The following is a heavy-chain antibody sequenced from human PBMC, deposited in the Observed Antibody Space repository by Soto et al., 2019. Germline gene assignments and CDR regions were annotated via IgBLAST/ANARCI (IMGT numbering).Heavy chain of an antibody. CDR3: ARGDTMVRGVIPY. Sequence: QVQLQESGPGLVKPSQTLSLTCTVSGGSISSGDYYWSWIRQPPGKGLEWIGYIYYSGSTYYNPSLKVRVXXAXDXXKNQFSLKLSSVTAADTAVYYCARGDTMVRGVIPYWGQGTLVTVSS. J-gene: IGHJ4*02. V-gene: IGHV4-30-4*01. CDR2: IYYSGST. D-gene: IGHD3-10*01. CDR1: GGSISSGDYY.